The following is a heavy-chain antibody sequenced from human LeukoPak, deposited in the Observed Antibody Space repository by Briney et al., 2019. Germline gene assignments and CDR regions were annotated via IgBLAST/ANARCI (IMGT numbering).Heavy chain of an antibody. Sequence: ASVKVSCKASGGTFSSYAISWVRQAPGQGLEWMGWISAYNGNTNYVQKLQGRVTMTTDTSTSTAYMELRSLRSDDTAVYYCAREPQPYYYDSSGPTGDYWGQGTLVTVSS. D-gene: IGHD3-22*01. J-gene: IGHJ4*02. CDR3: AREPQPYYYDSSGPTGDY. V-gene: IGHV1-18*01. CDR1: GGTFSSYA. CDR2: ISAYNGNT.